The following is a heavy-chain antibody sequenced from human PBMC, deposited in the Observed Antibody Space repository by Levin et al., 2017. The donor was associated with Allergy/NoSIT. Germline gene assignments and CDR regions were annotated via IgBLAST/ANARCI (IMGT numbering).Heavy chain of an antibody. CDR3: ARGQELWNPFGH. CDR1: GFTLSSYS. J-gene: IGHJ4*02. Sequence: GGSLRLSCVSSGFTLSSYSMSWVRQTPGKGLEWLAYISSSSQTIYYADSVRGRFSISRDNTKNSTYLHMDSLRADDTAVYYCARGQELWNPFGHWGQGALVTVSS. CDR2: ISSSSQTI. D-gene: IGHD7-27*01. V-gene: IGHV3-48*04.